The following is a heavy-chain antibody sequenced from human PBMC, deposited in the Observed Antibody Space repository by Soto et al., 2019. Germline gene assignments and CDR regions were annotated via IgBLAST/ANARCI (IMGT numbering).Heavy chain of an antibody. CDR3: AKGPPPISSSWYSPPNWFDP. J-gene: IGHJ5*02. Sequence: EVQLLESGGGLVQPGGSLRLSCAASGFTFSSYAMSWVHQAPGKGLEWVSAISGGGGSTYYADSVKGRFTISRDNSKNTLYLQMNSLRAEDTAVYYCAKGPPPISSSWYSPPNWFDPWGQGTLVTVSS. V-gene: IGHV3-23*01. D-gene: IGHD6-13*01. CDR1: GFTFSSYA. CDR2: ISGGGGST.